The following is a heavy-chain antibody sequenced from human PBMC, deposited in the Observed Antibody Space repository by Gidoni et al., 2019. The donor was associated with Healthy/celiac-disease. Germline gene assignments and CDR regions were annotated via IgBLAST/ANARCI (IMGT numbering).Heavy chain of an antibody. V-gene: IGHV4-39*01. J-gene: IGHJ3*02. CDR2: IYYSGSP. Sequence: LQLQESGPGLVKPSETLSLPCTVSGGSISSSSYYWGWIRQPPGKGLEWLGSIYYSGSPYYNPSLKSRVTISVDTSKNQFSLKLSSVTAADTAVYYCASGRDGYNQLAFDIWGQGTMVTVSS. CDR1: GGSISSSSYY. D-gene: IGHD2-2*01. CDR3: ASGRDGYNQLAFDI.